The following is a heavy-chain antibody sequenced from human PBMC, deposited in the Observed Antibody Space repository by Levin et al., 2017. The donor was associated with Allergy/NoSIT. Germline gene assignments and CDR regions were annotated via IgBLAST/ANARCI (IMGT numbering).Heavy chain of an antibody. CDR3: ASGIGPVGSNSAH. J-gene: IGHJ4*02. D-gene: IGHD4-11*01. V-gene: IGHV3-43*01. CDR1: GFTFDDYT. CDR2: ISWDGGST. Sequence: GESLKISCAASGFTFDDYTMHWVRQAPGKGLEWVSLISWDGGSTYYADSVKGRFTISRDNSKNSLYLQMNSLRTEDTALYYCASGIGPVGSNSAHWGQGTLVTVSS.